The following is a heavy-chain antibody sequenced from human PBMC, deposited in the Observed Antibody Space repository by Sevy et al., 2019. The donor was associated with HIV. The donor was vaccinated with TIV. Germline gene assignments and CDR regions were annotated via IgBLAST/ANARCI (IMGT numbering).Heavy chain of an antibody. D-gene: IGHD3-3*01. Sequence: SETLSLTCTVSGGSISSYYWSWIRQPPGKGLEWIGYIYYSGSTNYNPSLKSRVTISVDTSKNQFSLKLSSVIAADTAVYYGARVNRTRPSRGVLRFLEWLASHVDYWGQGTLVTVSS. J-gene: IGHJ4*02. CDR1: GGSISSYY. CDR2: IYYSGST. V-gene: IGHV4-59*01. CDR3: ARVNRTRPSRGVLRFLEWLASHVDY.